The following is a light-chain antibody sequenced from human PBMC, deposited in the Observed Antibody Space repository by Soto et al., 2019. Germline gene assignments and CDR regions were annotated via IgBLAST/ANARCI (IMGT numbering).Light chain of an antibody. CDR3: QQYESHFPLT. V-gene: IGKV1-5*03. CDR2: QAS. Sequence: DIPMTQSPSTLSASVGDRVTITCRASESISSWLAWYKQKPGKAPKLLIYQASALEGGVPSRFSGSGSGTEFTLTISSLQPDDFATYYCQQYESHFPLTCGQGTRLEIK. J-gene: IGKJ5*01. CDR1: ESISSW.